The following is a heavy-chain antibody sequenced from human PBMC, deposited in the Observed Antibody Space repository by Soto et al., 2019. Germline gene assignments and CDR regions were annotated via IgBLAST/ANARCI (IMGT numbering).Heavy chain of an antibody. CDR1: GLTFSSYA. V-gene: IGHV3-23*01. Sequence: QPGGSLRLSCAASGLTFSSYAMGWVRQGPGKGLEWVAVVSIGGSTHYADSVRGRFTISRDNSKNTLSLQMNSLTAEDTAVYFCAKRRGAGGHFDYWGQGALVTVSS. J-gene: IGHJ4*02. D-gene: IGHD2-15*01. CDR3: AKRRGAGGHFDY. CDR2: VSIGGST.